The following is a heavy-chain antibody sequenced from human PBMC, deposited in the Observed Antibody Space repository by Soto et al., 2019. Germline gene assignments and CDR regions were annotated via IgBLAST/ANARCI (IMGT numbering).Heavy chain of an antibody. D-gene: IGHD6-6*01. CDR2: LSGSGGST. CDR1: GLTFSSYA. CDR3: AKDLEYSSSSAGYYYGMDV. J-gene: IGHJ6*02. Sequence: GGSLRLSCAPSGLTFSSYAMSWVRQAPGKGLEWVSSLSGSGGSTYYADSVKGRFTISRDNSKDTLYLQMNSLRAEDTAVYYCAKDLEYSSSSAGYYYGMDVRGQGTTVTVSS. V-gene: IGHV3-23*01.